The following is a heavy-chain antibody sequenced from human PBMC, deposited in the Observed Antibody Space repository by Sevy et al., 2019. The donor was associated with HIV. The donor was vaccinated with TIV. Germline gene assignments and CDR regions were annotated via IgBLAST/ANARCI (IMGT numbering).Heavy chain of an antibody. V-gene: IGHV3-23*01. CDR3: AREGCTKPHDY. J-gene: IGHJ4*02. Sequence: GGSLRLSCAASGFTFSKYSMSWVRQPPGKGLEWVSSLSFGCGEINHADSVKGRFTISRDNSKNSLYLQMNNLRAEDTAVYYCAREGCTKPHDYWGQGSLVTVSS. D-gene: IGHD2-8*01. CDR2: LSFGCGEI. CDR1: GFTFSKYS.